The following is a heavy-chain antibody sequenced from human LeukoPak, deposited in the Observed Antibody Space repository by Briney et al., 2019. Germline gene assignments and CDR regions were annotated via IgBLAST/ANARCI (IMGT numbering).Heavy chain of an antibody. J-gene: IGHJ4*02. Sequence: SETLSLTCAVYGGSFSGYYWSWIRQPPGKGLEWIGEINHSGSTNYNPSLKSRVTISVDTSKNQFSLKLSSVTAADTAVYYCARVSKLLGDYVWGSYRPPNSYFDYWGQGTLVTVSS. CDR3: ARVSKLLGDYVWGSYRPPNSYFDY. CDR1: GGSFSGYY. V-gene: IGHV4-34*01. D-gene: IGHD3-16*02. CDR2: INHSGST.